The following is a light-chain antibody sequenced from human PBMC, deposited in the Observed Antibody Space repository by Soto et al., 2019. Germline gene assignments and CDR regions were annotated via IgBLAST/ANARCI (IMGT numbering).Light chain of an antibody. CDR1: SGHSSYA. CDR2: LNSDGSH. CDR3: QTWGTGIQV. J-gene: IGLJ1*01. Sequence: QLVLTQSPSASASLGASVKLTCTLSSGHSSYAIAWHQQQPEKGPRYLMKLNSDGSHYKGGGIPDRFSGSSSGAERYLTISSLQSEDEADNYCQTWGTGIQVFGTGTKVTVL. V-gene: IGLV4-69*01.